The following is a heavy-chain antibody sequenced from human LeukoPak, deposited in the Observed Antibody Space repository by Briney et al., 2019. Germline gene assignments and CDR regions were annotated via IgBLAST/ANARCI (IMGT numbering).Heavy chain of an antibody. D-gene: IGHD3-3*01. V-gene: IGHV3-7*01. CDR2: IKQDGSEK. Sequence: GGSLRLSCAASGFTISSYWMSWVRQAPRKGLEWVANIKQDGSEKYYVDSVKGRFTISRDNAKNSLYLQMNSLRVEDTAVYYCARDFLLEWFISSSNFDYWGQGTLVTVSS. J-gene: IGHJ4*02. CDR1: GFTISSYW. CDR3: ARDFLLEWFISSSNFDY.